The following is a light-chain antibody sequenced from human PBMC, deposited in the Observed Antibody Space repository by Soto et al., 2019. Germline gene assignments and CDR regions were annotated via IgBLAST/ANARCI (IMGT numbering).Light chain of an antibody. V-gene: IGLV2-14*03. CDR2: GVS. Sequence: SVLTQPAPVSGSPGQAITISRTGTQSDSGAYNFVSWYQHHPGKAPKLIIFGVSDRPSGVSDRFSGSKSGNTASLTISGLQAEDEADYYCSSYISSSTPYVFGTGTKVTVL. CDR3: SSYISSSTPYV. CDR1: QSDSGAYNF. J-gene: IGLJ1*01.